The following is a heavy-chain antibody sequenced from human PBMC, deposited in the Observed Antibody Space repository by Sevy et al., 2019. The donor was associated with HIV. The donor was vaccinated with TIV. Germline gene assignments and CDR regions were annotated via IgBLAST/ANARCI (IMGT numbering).Heavy chain of an antibody. CDR3: ARAGVCGGDCYYDY. V-gene: IGHV3-7*01. CDR1: GFTFSSYW. J-gene: IGHJ4*02. Sequence: GGSLRLSCAASGFTFSSYWMSWVRQAPGKGLEWVANIKQDGSEKYYVDSVKGRFTISRDNSKNTLYLQMNSLRAEDTAVYYCARAGVCGGDCYYDYWGQGTLVTVSS. D-gene: IGHD2-21*02. CDR2: IKQDGSEK.